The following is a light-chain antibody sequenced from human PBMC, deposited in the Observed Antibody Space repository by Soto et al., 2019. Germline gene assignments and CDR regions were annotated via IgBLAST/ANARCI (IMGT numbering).Light chain of an antibody. Sequence: QSVLTQPPSVSGAPGQRVTISCTGSSSNIGAGYDVLWYQQLPGTAPKLLIYGNSNRPSGVPDRFSGSKSGTSASLAITGLQAEDEADYYCQSYDSSLSGKDWVFGGGTKLTVL. CDR2: GNS. CDR1: SSNIGAGYD. V-gene: IGLV1-40*01. CDR3: QSYDSSLSGKDWV. J-gene: IGLJ3*02.